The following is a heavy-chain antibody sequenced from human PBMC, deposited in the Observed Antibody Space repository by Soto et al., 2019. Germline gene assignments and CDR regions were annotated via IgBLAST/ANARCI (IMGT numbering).Heavy chain of an antibody. V-gene: IGHV3-13*05. J-gene: IGHJ6*02. CDR1: GFTFRNYD. CDR3: ARTDRDFYGLDV. Sequence: EVQLVESGGGLVQPGGSLRLSCGASGFTFRNYDMHWVRQGTGKGLEWVSGISAAGDPDYADSVEGRFTISRANAQSSFFLQMNSPRVGDTAVYYCARTDRDFYGLDVWGQGTTVIVSS. CDR2: ISAAGDP.